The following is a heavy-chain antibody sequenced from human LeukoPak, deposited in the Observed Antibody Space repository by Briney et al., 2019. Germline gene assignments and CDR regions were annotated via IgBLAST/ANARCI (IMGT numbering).Heavy chain of an antibody. CDR3: ARDLGGRMATNRLYMNGMDV. Sequence: ASVKVSCKASGYTFTSYGISWVRQAPGQGLEWVGWISAYNGNTNYAQKLQGRVTMTTDTSTSTAYMELRSLRSDDTAVYYCARDLGGRMATNRLYMNGMDVWGQGTTVTVSS. V-gene: IGHV1-18*01. CDR1: GYTFTSYG. D-gene: IGHD5-24*01. J-gene: IGHJ6*02. CDR2: ISAYNGNT.